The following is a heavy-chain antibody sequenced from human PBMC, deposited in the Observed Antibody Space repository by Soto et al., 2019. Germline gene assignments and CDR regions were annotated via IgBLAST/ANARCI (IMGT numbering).Heavy chain of an antibody. J-gene: IGHJ5*02. V-gene: IGHV4-34*01. Sequence: PSETLSLTCAVYGGSFSGYYWSWIRQPPGKGLEWIGEINHSGSTNYNPSLKSRVTISVDTSKNQFSLKLSSVTAADTAVYYCARGPQTWPRTKSNWFDPWGQGTLVTVSS. CDR3: ARGPQTWPRTKSNWFDP. CDR2: INHSGST. CDR1: GGSFSGYY. D-gene: IGHD1-7*01.